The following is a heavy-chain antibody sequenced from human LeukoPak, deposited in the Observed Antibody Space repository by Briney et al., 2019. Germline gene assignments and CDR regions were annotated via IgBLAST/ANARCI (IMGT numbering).Heavy chain of an antibody. D-gene: IGHD2-15*01. V-gene: IGHV3-21*01. Sequence: PGGSLRLSCVGSGFAFNSYTITWVRQAPGKGLEWVSSISSSSSYIYYADSVKGRFTISRDNAKNSLYLQMNNLRPEDTAVYYCARDIGNINSPYCSDFSCPGYYYHGMDVWDQGTTVIVSS. CDR3: ARDIGNINSPYCSDFSCPGYYYHGMDV. J-gene: IGHJ6*02. CDR1: GFAFNSYT. CDR2: ISSSSSYI.